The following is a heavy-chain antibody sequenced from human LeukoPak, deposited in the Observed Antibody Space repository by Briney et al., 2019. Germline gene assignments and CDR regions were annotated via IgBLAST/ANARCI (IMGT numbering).Heavy chain of an antibody. CDR2: NNPKSGST. CDR3: ARDRADEYSSGSYVSFDP. D-gene: IGHD3-10*01. CDR1: GYTFTGHF. J-gene: IGHJ5*02. V-gene: IGHV1-2*02. Sequence: GASVRISCKSSGYTFTGHFIHWVRQAPGQGLEWMGWNNPKSGSTNYPQHFQGRIAMTRDTSISTAYMELSSLRSDDTATYFCARDRADEYSSGSYVSFDPWGRGTLLTVSS.